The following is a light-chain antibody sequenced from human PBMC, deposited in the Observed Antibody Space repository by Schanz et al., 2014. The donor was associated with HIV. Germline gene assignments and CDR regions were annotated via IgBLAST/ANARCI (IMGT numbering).Light chain of an antibody. V-gene: IGLV2-8*01. J-gene: IGLJ3*02. CDR3: SSYTTSSPLV. Sequence: QSALTQPPSASGSPGQSVAISCTGTNSDVGGHNYVSWFQQHPGKAPRLIIYEVTKRPSGVPDRFSGSKSGNTASLIVSGLQAEDEADYFCSSYTTSSPLVFGKGTKLTVL. CDR2: EVT. CDR1: NSDVGGHNY.